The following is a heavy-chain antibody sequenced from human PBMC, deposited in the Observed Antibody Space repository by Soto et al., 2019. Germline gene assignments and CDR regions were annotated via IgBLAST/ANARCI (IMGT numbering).Heavy chain of an antibody. CDR1: GFSFGSYW. J-gene: IGHJ4*02. CDR2: INQDGSEH. D-gene: IGHD1-1*01. CDR3: AKFGMATTKRSPPYYIDY. Sequence: GGSLRLSCATSGFSFGSYWMTWVRQAPGKGLEWVANINQDGSEHFSVDSVKGRFTFSRDNSKNTLYLQMNSLRAEDTAVYYCAKFGMATTKRSPPYYIDYWGQGALVTVYS. V-gene: IGHV3-7*03.